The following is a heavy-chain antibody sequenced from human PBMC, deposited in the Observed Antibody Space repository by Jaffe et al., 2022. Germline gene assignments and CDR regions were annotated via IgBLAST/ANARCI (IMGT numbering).Heavy chain of an antibody. Sequence: QVQLVQSGSELKKPGASVKVSCKASGYTFPTYAINWVRQAPGQGLEWMGWIHISTGNPTYAQGFTGRFVFSLDTSVSTTYLQITNLKAEDTAVYYCARGGGSGGYDNWFDPWGQGTLVTVSS. CDR3: ARGGGSGGYDNWFDP. CDR2: IHISTGNP. J-gene: IGHJ5*02. CDR1: GYTFPTYA. D-gene: IGHD5-12*01. V-gene: IGHV7-4-1*02.